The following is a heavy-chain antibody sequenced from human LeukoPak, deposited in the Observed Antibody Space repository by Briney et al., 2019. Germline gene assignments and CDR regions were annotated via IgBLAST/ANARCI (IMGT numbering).Heavy chain of an antibody. D-gene: IGHD5-18*01. CDR1: GLTFSSSW. CDR2: INPDGNKK. V-gene: IGHV3-7*01. Sequence: PGGSLRLSCAVSGLTFSSSWMDRVRQAPGKGLEWVASINPDGNKKYSADSVKGRFTISRDNAVNSLYLQMNSLRVEDTAFYYCARDLAYSRLDYWGQGMLVTVSS. CDR3: ARDLAYSRLDY. J-gene: IGHJ4*02.